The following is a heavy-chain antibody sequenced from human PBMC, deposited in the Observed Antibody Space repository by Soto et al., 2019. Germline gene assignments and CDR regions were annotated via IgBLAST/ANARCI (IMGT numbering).Heavy chain of an antibody. V-gene: IGHV4-59*01. CDR2: IYYSGST. Sequence: SETLSLTCTVSGGSISSYYWSWIRQPPGKGLEWIGYIYYSGSTNYNPSLKSRVTISVDTSKNQFSLKLSSVTAADTAVYYCARDLVSGGSRGFAYIIGGTDAFDIWGQGTMVTVSS. CDR3: ARDLVSGGSRGFAYIIGGTDAFDI. D-gene: IGHD3-10*01. CDR1: GGSISSYY. J-gene: IGHJ3*02.